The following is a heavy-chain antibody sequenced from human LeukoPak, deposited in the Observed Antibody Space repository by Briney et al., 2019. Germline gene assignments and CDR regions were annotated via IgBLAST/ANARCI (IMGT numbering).Heavy chain of an antibody. CDR3: ARARITMTVVALPPRTSWFDP. CDR1: GYTFTSYG. D-gene: IGHD3-22*01. Sequence: ASVKVSCKASGYTFTSYGISWVRQAPGQGLEWMGWISAYNGNTNYAQKLQGRVTMTTDTSTSTAYMELRSLRSDDTAVYYCARARITMTVVALPPRTSWFDPWGQGTLVTVSS. V-gene: IGHV1-18*01. J-gene: IGHJ5*02. CDR2: ISAYNGNT.